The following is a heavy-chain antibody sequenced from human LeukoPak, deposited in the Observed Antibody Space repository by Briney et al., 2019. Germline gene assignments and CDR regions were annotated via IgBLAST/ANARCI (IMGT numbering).Heavy chain of an antibody. Sequence: PSETLSLTCTVSGGSISSGGYYWSWIRQHPGKGLEWIGYIYYSGSTYYNSSLKSRVTISVDTSKNQFSLKLSSVTAADTAVYYCAAITVATIRDDAFDIWGQGTMVTVSS. CDR3: AAITVATIRDDAFDI. J-gene: IGHJ3*02. D-gene: IGHD5-12*01. V-gene: IGHV4-31*03. CDR2: IYYSGST. CDR1: GGSISSGGYY.